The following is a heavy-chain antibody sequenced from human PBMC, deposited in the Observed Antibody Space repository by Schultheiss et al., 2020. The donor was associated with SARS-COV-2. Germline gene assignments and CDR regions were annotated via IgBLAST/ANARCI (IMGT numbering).Heavy chain of an antibody. Sequence: SQTLSLTCTVSGGSISSYYWSWIRQPPGKGLEWIGEINHSGSTNYNPSLKSRVTISVDTSKNQFSLKLSSVTAADTAVYSCAAGKKTGIVDYWGQGTLVTVSS. CDR3: AAGKKTGIVDY. D-gene: IGHD1-1*01. CDR2: INHSGST. V-gene: IGHV4-34*01. CDR1: GGSISSYY. J-gene: IGHJ4*02.